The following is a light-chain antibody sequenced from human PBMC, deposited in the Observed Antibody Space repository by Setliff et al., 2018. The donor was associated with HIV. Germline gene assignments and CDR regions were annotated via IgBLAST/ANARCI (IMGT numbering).Light chain of an antibody. Sequence: SYALTQPPSVSVAPGKTARITCGGNKIGGKSVHWYQQKPGQAPVLVVYDDNDRPSGIPGRFSGSNSGNTATLTISRVEAGDEADYYCQVWDSSSDHHVFGTGTKV. CDR2: DDN. CDR3: QVWDSSSDHHV. CDR1: KIGGKS. V-gene: IGLV3-21*03. J-gene: IGLJ1*01.